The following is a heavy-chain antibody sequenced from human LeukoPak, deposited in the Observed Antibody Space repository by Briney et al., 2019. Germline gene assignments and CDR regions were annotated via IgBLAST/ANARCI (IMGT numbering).Heavy chain of an antibody. Sequence: PSETLSLTCTVSGGSISSGSYYWSWIRQPAGMGLEWIGRIYTSGSTNYNPSLKSRVTISVDTSKNQFSLKLSSVTAADTAVYYCARDIKYNYYMDVWGKGTTVTVSS. CDR2: IYTSGST. D-gene: IGHD6-6*01. CDR1: GGSISSGSYY. V-gene: IGHV4-61*02. CDR3: ARDIKYNYYMDV. J-gene: IGHJ6*03.